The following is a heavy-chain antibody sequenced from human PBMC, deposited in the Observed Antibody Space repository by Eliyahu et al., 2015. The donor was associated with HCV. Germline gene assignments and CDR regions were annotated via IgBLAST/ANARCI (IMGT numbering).Heavy chain of an antibody. Sequence: QVTLRESGPALVKPTQTLTLTCTFSGFSLSTSGMCVSWIRQPPGKALEWLARIDWDDDKYYSTSLKTRLTISKDTSKNQVVLTMTNMDPVDTATYYCARIQGSDCGGYAFDIWGQGTMVTVSS. CDR3: ARIQGSDCGGYAFDI. J-gene: IGHJ3*02. D-gene: IGHD2-21*01. CDR1: GFSLSTSGMC. CDR2: IDWDDDK. V-gene: IGHV2-70*15.